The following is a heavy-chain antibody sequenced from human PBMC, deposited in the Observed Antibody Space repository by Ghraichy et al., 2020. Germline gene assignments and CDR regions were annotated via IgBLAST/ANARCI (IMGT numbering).Heavy chain of an antibody. CDR1: GGSFSGYY. CDR2: INHSGST. CDR3: ARAPGYSSGWSDY. D-gene: IGHD6-19*01. Sequence: SETLSLTCAVYGGSFSGYYWSWIRQPPGKGLEWIGEINHSGSTNYNPSLKSRVTISVDTSKNQFSRKLSSVTAADTAVYYCARAPGYSSGWSDYWGQGTLVTVSS. J-gene: IGHJ4*02. V-gene: IGHV4-34*01.